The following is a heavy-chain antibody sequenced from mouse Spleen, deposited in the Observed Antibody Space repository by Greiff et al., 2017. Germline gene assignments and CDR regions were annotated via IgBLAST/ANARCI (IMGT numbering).Heavy chain of an antibody. CDR3: TRLLRSDYYAMDY. D-gene: IGHD1-1*01. Sequence: EVQGVESGAELVRPGASVKLSCTASGFNIKDDYMHWVKQRPEQGLEWIGWIDPENGDTEYASKFQGKATITADTSSNTAYLQLSSLTSEDTAVYYCTRLLRSDYYAMDYWGQGTSVTVSS. V-gene: IGHV14-4*01. J-gene: IGHJ4*01. CDR1: GFNIKDDY. CDR2: IDPENGDT.